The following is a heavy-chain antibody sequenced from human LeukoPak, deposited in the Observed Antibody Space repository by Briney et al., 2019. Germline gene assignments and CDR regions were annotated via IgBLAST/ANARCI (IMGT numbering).Heavy chain of an antibody. CDR1: GAPPSSFY. CDR3: ATSLTYADAWPFDF. J-gene: IGHJ4*02. V-gene: IGHV4-59*01. D-gene: IGHD2-2*01. Sequence: SETLSLTCNVSGAPPSSFYWSWIRQAPGKGLEWIGYFYHRGETKYNPSLKSRVTISVDTSKNLFSLRLTSVTAADTAVYYCATSLTYADAWPFDFWGRGTLLTVSS. CDR2: FYHRGET.